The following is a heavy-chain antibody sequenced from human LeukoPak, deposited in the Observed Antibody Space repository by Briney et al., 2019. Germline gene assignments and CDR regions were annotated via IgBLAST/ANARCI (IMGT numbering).Heavy chain of an antibody. CDR3: ARDLEYLYPGGAFDI. D-gene: IGHD3-16*01. V-gene: IGHV1-18*01. CDR2: ISAYNGNT. J-gene: IGHJ3*02. CDR1: GYTFTSYG. Sequence: ASVKVSCKASGYTFTSYGISWVRQAPGQGLEWMGWISAYNGNTNYAQKLQGRVTMTRDTSISTAYMELSRLRSDDTAVYYCARDLEYLYPGGAFDIWGQGTMVTVSS.